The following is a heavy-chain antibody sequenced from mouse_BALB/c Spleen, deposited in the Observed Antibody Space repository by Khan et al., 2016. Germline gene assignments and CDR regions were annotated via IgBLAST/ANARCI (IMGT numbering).Heavy chain of an antibody. D-gene: IGHD1-2*01. V-gene: IGHV1-9*01. CDR3: ARGGTTARFAY. CDR1: GYTFSSYW. Sequence: QVQLQQSGAELMKPGASVKISCKAPGYTFSSYWIEWVKQRPGHGLEWIGEILPGSGSTNYNEKFKGKATFTADTSSNTAYMQLRSLTSEDSAVYYCARGGTTARFAYWGQGTLVTVSA. CDR2: ILPGSGST. J-gene: IGHJ3*01.